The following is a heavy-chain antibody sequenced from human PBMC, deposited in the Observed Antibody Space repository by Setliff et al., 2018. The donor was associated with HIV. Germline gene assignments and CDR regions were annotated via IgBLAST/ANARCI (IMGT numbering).Heavy chain of an antibody. Sequence: ASVKVSCKASGYTFTSYGISWVRQAPGQGLEWLGGNIPMFGTVSYAQKFQGRVTITTDESTSTAYMDLSSLRYEDTAIYYCARGEVIIDSYYYMNVWGKGTTVTVSS. CDR3: ARGEVIIDSYYYMNV. J-gene: IGHJ6*03. V-gene: IGHV1-69*05. CDR1: GYTFTSYG. CDR2: NIPMFGTV.